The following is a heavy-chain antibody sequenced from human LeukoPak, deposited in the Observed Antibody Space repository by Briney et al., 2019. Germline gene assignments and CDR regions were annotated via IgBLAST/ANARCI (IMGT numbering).Heavy chain of an antibody. Sequence: GASVKVSCKASGYTFTSYYMHWVRQAPGQGLEWMGIINPSGGSTSYAQKFQGRVTMTRDTSTSTVYMELSSLRSEDTAVYYCASRPYYYDSSGYSNAFDIWGQGTMVTVSS. V-gene: IGHV1-46*01. CDR1: GYTFTSYY. D-gene: IGHD3-22*01. CDR3: ASRPYYYDSSGYSNAFDI. J-gene: IGHJ3*02. CDR2: INPSGGST.